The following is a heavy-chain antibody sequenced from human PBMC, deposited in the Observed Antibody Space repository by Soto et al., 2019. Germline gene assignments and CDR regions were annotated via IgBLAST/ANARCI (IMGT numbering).Heavy chain of an antibody. J-gene: IGHJ4*02. CDR1: GFSLSCYW. V-gene: IGHV3-7*01. Sequence: GAYLSLSCTASGFSLSCYWLNWVRQAAGRGLEWVAIIKQDGSERYYVDSVKGRFTISRDNAKNSLYLQMSSLRVEDTALYYCARSSGWLHDYWGQGT. D-gene: IGHD6-19*01. CDR2: IKQDGSER. CDR3: ARSSGWLHDY.